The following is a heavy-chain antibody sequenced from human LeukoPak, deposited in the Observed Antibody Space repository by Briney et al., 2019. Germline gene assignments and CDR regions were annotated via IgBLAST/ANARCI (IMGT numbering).Heavy chain of an antibody. Sequence: SETLSLTCTVSGGSISSGSYYWSWIRQPAGKGLGWIGRIYTSGSTNYNPSLKSRVTISVDTSKNQFSLKLSSVTAADTAVYYCAREIAAAGTVGYDYWGQGTLVTVSS. D-gene: IGHD6-13*01. CDR1: GGSISSGSYY. CDR3: AREIAAAGTVGYDY. J-gene: IGHJ4*02. CDR2: IYTSGST. V-gene: IGHV4-61*02.